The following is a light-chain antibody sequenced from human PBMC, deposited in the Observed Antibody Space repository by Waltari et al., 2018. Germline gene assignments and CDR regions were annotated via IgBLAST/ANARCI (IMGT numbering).Light chain of an antibody. CDR2: KES. CDR3: QQYNDYPLT. J-gene: IGKJ4*01. Sequence: DIQMPQSPSTLSASVGSNVTITCRASPIISTWLAWYQQKPGKAPKLLIYKESCFESGVPSRFSGSGSGTEFTLTISSLQPDDFATYYCQQYNDYPLTFGGGTKVEIK. CDR1: PIISTW. V-gene: IGKV1-5*03.